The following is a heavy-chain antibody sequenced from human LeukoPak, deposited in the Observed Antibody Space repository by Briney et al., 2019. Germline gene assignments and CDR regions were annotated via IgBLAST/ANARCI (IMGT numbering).Heavy chain of an antibody. CDR3: ARFLTYYYDSSGSWDYYYGMDV. J-gene: IGHJ6*02. D-gene: IGHD3-22*01. CDR2: IYYSGST. CDR1: GGSISSSSYY. Sequence: SETLSLTCTVSGGSISSSSYYWGWIRQPPGKGLEWIGSIYYSGSTYYNPPLKSRVTISVDTSKNQFSLKLSSVTAADTAVYYCARFLTYYYDSSGSWDYYYGMDVWGQGTTVTVSS. V-gene: IGHV4-39*07.